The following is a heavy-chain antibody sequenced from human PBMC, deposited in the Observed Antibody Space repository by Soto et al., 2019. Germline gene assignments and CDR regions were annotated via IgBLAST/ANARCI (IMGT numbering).Heavy chain of an antibody. D-gene: IGHD5-12*01. CDR2: TYHNGIA. CDR3: AREPPDSGYVSR. CDR1: GGSVDSDSYY. Sequence: ETQSLTCTVSGGSVDSDSYYWTWIRKPPGKGLEWIGYTYHNGIARSSPSLKCRATISIDSSRNQFSLQLSSVTAAYSAVYYCAREPPDSGYVSRWGQGARVTVSS. J-gene: IGHJ1*01. V-gene: IGHV4-61*01.